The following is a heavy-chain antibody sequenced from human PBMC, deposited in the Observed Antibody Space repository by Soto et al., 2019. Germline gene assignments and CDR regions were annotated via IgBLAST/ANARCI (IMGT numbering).Heavy chain of an antibody. J-gene: IGHJ6*02. CDR3: AKDPYSSSWYSYYYYYGMDV. V-gene: IGHV3-30*18. CDR2: ISYDGSNK. CDR1: GFTFSSYG. D-gene: IGHD6-13*01. Sequence: PGGSLRLSCAASGFTFSSYGMHWVRQAPGKGLEWVAVISYDGSNKYYADSVKGRFTISRDNSKNTLHLQMNSLRAEDTAVYYCAKDPYSSSWYSYYYYYGMDVWGQGTTVTVSS.